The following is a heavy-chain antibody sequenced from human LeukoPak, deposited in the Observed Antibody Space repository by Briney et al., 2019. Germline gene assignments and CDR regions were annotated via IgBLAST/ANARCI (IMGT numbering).Heavy chain of an antibody. Sequence: PSETLSLTCAVSGYSISSGYYWGWIRQPPGKGLEWIGSIYHSGSTYYNPSLKSRVTISVDTSKNQFSLKLSSVTAADTAVYYRARQPYSGSYLYYFDYWGQGTLVTVSS. CDR2: IYHSGST. CDR1: GYSISSGYY. D-gene: IGHD1-26*01. V-gene: IGHV4-38-2*01. J-gene: IGHJ4*02. CDR3: ARQPYSGSYLYYFDY.